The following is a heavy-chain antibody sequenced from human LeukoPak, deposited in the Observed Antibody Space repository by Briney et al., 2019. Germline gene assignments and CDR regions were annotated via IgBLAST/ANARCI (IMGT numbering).Heavy chain of an antibody. J-gene: IGHJ4*02. V-gene: IGHV3-48*01. CDR3: ARDYKYALDN. CDR2: IGIDSGNT. CDR1: EFTFSDYS. D-gene: IGHD5-24*01. Sequence: GGSLRLSCAASEFTFSDYSMNWVRQAPGKGLEWISYIGIDSGNTNYADSVKGRFTISGDKAKNSLYLQMNSLRVEDTAVYYCARDYKYALDNWGQGTLVTVSS.